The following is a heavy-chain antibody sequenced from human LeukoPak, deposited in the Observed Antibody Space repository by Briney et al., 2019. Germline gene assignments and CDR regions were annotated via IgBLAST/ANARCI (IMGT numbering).Heavy chain of an antibody. J-gene: IGHJ4*02. V-gene: IGHV4-34*01. D-gene: IGHD3-22*01. CDR2: INHSGST. CDR1: GGSFSGYY. CDR3: AARMIDFSCLSY. Sequence: SETLSLTCAVYGGSFSGYYWSWIRQPPGKGLEWIGEINHSGSTNYNPSLKSRVTMSVDKSKNQFSLKLSSVTAADTAVYYCAARMIDFSCLSYWGQGTLVTVSS.